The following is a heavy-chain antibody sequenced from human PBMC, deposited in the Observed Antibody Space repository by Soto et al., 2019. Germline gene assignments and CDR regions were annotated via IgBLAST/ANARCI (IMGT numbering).Heavy chain of an antibody. CDR1: GCSVISGFYY. Sequence: TSETLSRTCTVAGCSVISGFYYWSWIRQPPGKGLEWIGYIYYRGTTKYNPSLKSRVTISVDTSKNQFSLKLKSVTAAATAVYYCARAQSSGYTFYFDFWRQGTPVTVPQ. CDR3: ARAQSSGYTFYFDF. D-gene: IGHD6-19*01. CDR2: IYYRGTT. J-gene: IGHJ4*02. V-gene: IGHV4-61*01.